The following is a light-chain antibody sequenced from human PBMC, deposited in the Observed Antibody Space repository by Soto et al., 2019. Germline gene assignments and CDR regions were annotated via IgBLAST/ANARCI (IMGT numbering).Light chain of an antibody. J-gene: IGKJ1*01. V-gene: IGKV1-5*01. CDR3: QQYENYWT. CDR2: DAS. CDR1: QSISNW. Sequence: DIQVTQSPSTLSASLGDRVTITCRASQSISNWLAWYQQKPGKAPKLLIYDASNLDSGVPSRFSGSGSGTEFSLTISNLQPDDCATYYCQQYENYWTFGQGTRVEIK.